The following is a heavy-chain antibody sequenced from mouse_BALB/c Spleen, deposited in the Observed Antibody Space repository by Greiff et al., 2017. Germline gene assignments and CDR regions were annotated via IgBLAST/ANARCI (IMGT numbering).Heavy chain of an antibody. CDR1: GFSLTGYG. CDR2: IWGDGST. Sequence: QVQLKESGPGLVGPSQSLSITCTVSGFSLTGYGVNWVRQPPGKGLEWLGMIWGDGSTDYNSALKSRLSISKDNSKSQVFLKMNSLQTDDTARYYCARDQGGYHYAMDYWGQGTSVTVSS. J-gene: IGHJ4*01. CDR3: ARDQGGYHYAMDY. V-gene: IGHV2-6-7*01. D-gene: IGHD2-2*01.